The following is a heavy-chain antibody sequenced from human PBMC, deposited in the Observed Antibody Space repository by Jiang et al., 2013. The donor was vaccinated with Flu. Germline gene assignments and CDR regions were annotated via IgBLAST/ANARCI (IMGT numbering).Heavy chain of an antibody. Sequence: GAEVKKPGSSVKVSCKASGGTFSSYAISWVRQAPGQGLEWMGRIIPILGIANYAQKFQGRVTITADKSTSTAYMELSSLRSEDTAVYYCARAPHRNYGDTYWGQGTLVTVSS. CDR3: ARAPHRNYGDTY. CDR1: GGTFSSYA. CDR2: IIPILGIA. D-gene: IGHD3-10*01. J-gene: IGHJ4*02. V-gene: IGHV1-69*04.